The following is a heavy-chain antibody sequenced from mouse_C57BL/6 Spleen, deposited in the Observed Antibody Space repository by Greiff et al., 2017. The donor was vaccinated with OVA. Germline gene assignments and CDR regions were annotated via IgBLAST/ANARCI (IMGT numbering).Heavy chain of an antibody. J-gene: IGHJ4*01. CDR3: ARKYYAMDY. CDR2: IDPSDSYT. V-gene: IGHV1-59*01. Sequence: VQLQQPGAELVRPGTSVKLSCKASGYTFTSYWMHWVKQRPGQGLEWIGVIDPSDSYTNYNQKFKGKATLTVDTSSSTAYMQLSSLTSEDSAVYYCARKYYAMDYWGEGTSVTVSS. CDR1: GYTFTSYW.